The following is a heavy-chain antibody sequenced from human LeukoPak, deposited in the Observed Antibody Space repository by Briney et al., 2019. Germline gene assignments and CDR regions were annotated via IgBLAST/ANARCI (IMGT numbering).Heavy chain of an antibody. J-gene: IGHJ4*02. CDR1: GGTFRDFA. CDR2: IVPIFDTP. V-gene: IGHV1-69*05. CDR3: ASDIYGSQPSDY. Sequence: SVKVSCKASGGTFRDFAVSWVRQAPGQGLEWMGGIVPIFDTPNYAQRFEDRVTITTDEATNTAYMELTGLRSEDTAVYYCASDIYGSQPSDYWGQGTLVIVSS. D-gene: IGHD3-10*01.